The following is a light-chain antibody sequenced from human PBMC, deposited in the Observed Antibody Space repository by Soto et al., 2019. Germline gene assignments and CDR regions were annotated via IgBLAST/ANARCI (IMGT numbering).Light chain of an antibody. J-gene: IGKJ4*01. V-gene: IGKV1-5*03. CDR2: KAS. CDR1: QSISSW. CDR3: QQYNSFLT. Sequence: DIQMTQSSSTLSASVGDRVTITCRASQSISSWLAWYQQKPGKAPKLLIYKASSLESGVPSRFSDSGSGTEFTLTISSLQPDDFATYYCQQYNSFLTFGGGTKVEIK.